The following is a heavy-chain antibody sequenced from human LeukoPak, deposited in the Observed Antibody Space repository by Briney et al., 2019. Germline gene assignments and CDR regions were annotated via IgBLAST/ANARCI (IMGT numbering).Heavy chain of an antibody. D-gene: IGHD1-26*01. CDR2: IYYSGST. CDR1: GGSISSGTYY. CDR3: ARQGGGGRAFDI. V-gene: IGHV4-39*01. Sequence: PSETLSLTCTVSGGSISSGTYYWSWIRQPAGKGLEWIGRIYYSGSTYYNPSLKSRVTISIDTSKNQFSLELSSVTATDTAIYYCARQGGGGRAFDIWGQGTMVTVSS. J-gene: IGHJ3*02.